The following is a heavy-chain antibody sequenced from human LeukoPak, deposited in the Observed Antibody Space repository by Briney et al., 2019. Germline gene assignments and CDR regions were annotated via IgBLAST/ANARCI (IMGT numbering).Heavy chain of an antibody. V-gene: IGHV3-48*03. Sequence: GGSLRLSCXASGFTFSXXXXXXXXXAXXXXLXXXSYISXSGSTIYXXXSVKGXFTISXXXAKNSLYLQMNSLRAEDTAVYYCARSLYNSGWSDWGQGTLVTVSS. CDR3: ARSLYNSGWSD. CDR2: ISXSGSTI. J-gene: IGHJ4*02. D-gene: IGHD6-19*01. CDR1: GFTFSXXX.